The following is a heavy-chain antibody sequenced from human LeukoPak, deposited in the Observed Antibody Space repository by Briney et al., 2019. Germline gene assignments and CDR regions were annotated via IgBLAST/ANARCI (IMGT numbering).Heavy chain of an antibody. CDR1: GGSISSSDYF. J-gene: IGHJ4*02. CDR3: ARHYYERSDCYSFDY. CDR2: IYSSGST. D-gene: IGHD3-22*01. V-gene: IGHV4-61*05. Sequence: PSETLSLTCSVSGGSISSSDYFWGWIRQPPGKGLEWIGYIYSSGSTNYNPTLKSRVTISIDTSENQFSLKLSSVTAADTALYYCARHYYERSDCYSFDYWGQGTLVTVSS.